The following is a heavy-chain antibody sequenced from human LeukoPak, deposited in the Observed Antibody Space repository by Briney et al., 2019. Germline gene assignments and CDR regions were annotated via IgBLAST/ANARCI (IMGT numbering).Heavy chain of an antibody. V-gene: IGHV3-30-3*01. CDR1: GFTFSSYA. CDR3: ARAGAGGRLAGILDY. J-gene: IGHJ4*02. D-gene: IGHD3-10*01. CDR2: ISYDGSNK. Sequence: GGSLRLSCAASGFTFSSYAMHWVRQAPGKGLEWVAVISYDGSNKYYADSVKGRFTISRDNSKNTLYLQMNSLRAEDTAVYYCARAGAGGRLAGILDYWGQGTLVTVSS.